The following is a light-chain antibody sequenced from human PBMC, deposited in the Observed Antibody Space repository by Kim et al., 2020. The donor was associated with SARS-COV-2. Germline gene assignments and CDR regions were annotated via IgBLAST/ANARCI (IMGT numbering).Light chain of an antibody. V-gene: IGKV3-15*01. Sequence: VPPGERATPSCRASQSTSNKLAWYQQKPGQSPRLLIYDTSTRATGIPARFSGSGSGTEFTLTISSLQSEDFAVYHCQQYNKWPITFGQGTRLEIK. CDR2: DTS. CDR3: QQYNKWPIT. J-gene: IGKJ5*01. CDR1: QSTSNK.